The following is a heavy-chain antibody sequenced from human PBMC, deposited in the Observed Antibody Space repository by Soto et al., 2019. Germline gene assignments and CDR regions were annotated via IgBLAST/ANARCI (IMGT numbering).Heavy chain of an antibody. D-gene: IGHD3-10*01. CDR1: GGSFSGYY. CDR3: ASSLFLRSGYLFHGLEV. CDR2: VNHGGTS. Sequence: PSETLSLTCAVHGGSFSGYYWDWIRQPPGKGLEWIGEVNHGGTSNYNPSLKSRAIISVDTSKNQFSLKLTSVTAEDTALYFCASSLFLRSGYLFHGLEVWGQGSSVT. J-gene: IGHJ6*02. V-gene: IGHV4-34*01.